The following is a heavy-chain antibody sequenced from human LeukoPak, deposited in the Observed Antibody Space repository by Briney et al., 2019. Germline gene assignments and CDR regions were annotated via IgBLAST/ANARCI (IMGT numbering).Heavy chain of an antibody. V-gene: IGHV1-18*01. CDR2: ISTYNGNT. CDR1: GYSFTSYG. CDR3: AREGTSTVTTPFDY. D-gene: IGHD4-17*01. Sequence: ASVKVSCKASGYSFTSYGITWVRQAPGQGLEWMGWISTYNGNTNYAQRLQDRVTMTTDTSTSTAYMELRSLRSDDTAVYYCAREGTSTVTTPFDYWGQGTLVTVSS. J-gene: IGHJ4*02.